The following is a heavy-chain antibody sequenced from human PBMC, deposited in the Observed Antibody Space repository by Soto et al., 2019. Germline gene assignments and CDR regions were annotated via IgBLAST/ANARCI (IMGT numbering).Heavy chain of an antibody. CDR2: ISSSSSYI. CDR3: ARDGSRYNWNTEGWFDP. J-gene: IGHJ5*02. D-gene: IGHD1-1*01. V-gene: IGHV3-21*01. CDR1: GFTFSSYS. Sequence: PGGSLRLSCAASGFTFSSYSMNWVRQAPGKGLEWVSSISSSSSYIYYADSAKGRFTISRDNAKNSLYLQMNSLRAEDTAVYYCARDGSRYNWNTEGWFDPWGQGTLVTVSS.